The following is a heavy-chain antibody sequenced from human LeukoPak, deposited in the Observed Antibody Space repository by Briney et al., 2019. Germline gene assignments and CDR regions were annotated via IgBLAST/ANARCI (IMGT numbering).Heavy chain of an antibody. CDR1: GGSFSGYY. V-gene: IGHV4-34*01. CDR2: IIHSGST. D-gene: IGHD2-2*01. J-gene: IGHJ6*03. CDR3: ARGLGVVVPAASSYYYMDV. Sequence: KPSETLSLACAVYGGSFSGYYWSWIRQPPGKGLERIGEIIHSGSTNYNPSLKSRVTISVDTSKNQFSLKLSSVTAADTAVYYCARGLGVVVPAASSYYYMDVWGKGTTVTVPS.